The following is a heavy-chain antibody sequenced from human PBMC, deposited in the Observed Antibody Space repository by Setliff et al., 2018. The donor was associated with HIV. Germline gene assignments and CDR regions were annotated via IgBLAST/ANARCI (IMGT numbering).Heavy chain of an antibody. CDR1: GGSISSSSYC. CDR3: ARGTAPRRGTNYGGNYPLDY. Sequence: PSETLSLTCTVSGGSISSSSYCWGWIRQPPGKGLEWLATVYHSGSTYYNPSLKSRVTISIDTSKNQFPLRLSSVTAADTAVYFCARGTAPRRGTNYGGNYPLDYWGQGTLVTVS. D-gene: IGHD4-17*01. CDR2: VYHSGST. V-gene: IGHV4-39*06. J-gene: IGHJ4*02.